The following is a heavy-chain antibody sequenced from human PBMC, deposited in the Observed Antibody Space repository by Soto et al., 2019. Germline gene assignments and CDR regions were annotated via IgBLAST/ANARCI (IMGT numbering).Heavy chain of an antibody. V-gene: IGHV3-11*01. J-gene: IGHJ6*02. CDR1: GFMFSDYY. Sequence: QVQLVESGGGLVKPGGSLRLSCAASGFMFSDYYMSWIRQAPGKGLEWVSYISSGGSTKYYADSVKGRFTISRDNAKNSLSLQMSSLRAEDTAIYYCARGPYYDFWSGIYYGMDVWGQGTTVTVSS. CDR2: ISSGGSTK. CDR3: ARGPYYDFWSGIYYGMDV. D-gene: IGHD3-3*01.